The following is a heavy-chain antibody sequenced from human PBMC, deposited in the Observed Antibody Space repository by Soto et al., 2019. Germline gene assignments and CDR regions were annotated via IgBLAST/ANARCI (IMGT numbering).Heavy chain of an antibody. CDR2: IYYSGST. CDR1: GGSISSYY. V-gene: IGHV4-59*08. Sequence: PSETLSLTCTVSGGSISSYYWSWIRQPPGKGLEWIGYIYYSGSTNYNPSLKSRVTISVDTSKNQFSLKLSSVTAADTAVYYCARQLGTAMVSPVDYWGQGTLVTVSS. J-gene: IGHJ4*02. D-gene: IGHD5-18*01. CDR3: ARQLGTAMVSPVDY.